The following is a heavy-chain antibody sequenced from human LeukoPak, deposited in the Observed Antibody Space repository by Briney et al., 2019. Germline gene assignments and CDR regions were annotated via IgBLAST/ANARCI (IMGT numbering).Heavy chain of an antibody. Sequence: SVKVSCKASGYTFTSYYMHWVRQAPGQGLEWMGGIIPIFGTANYAQKFQGRVTITADESTSTAYMELSSLRSEDTAVYYCKIGDTDYYFDYWGQGTLVTVSS. CDR1: GYTFTSYY. CDR3: KIGDTDYYFDY. V-gene: IGHV1-69*13. J-gene: IGHJ4*02. D-gene: IGHD5-18*01. CDR2: IIPIFGTA.